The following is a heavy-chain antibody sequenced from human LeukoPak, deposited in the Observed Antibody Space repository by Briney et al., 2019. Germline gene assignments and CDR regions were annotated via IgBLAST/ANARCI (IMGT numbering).Heavy chain of an antibody. CDR1: GFTFSSYE. Sequence: GGSLRLSCAASGFTFSSYEMNWVRQAPGKGLERVSYISSSGSTIYYADSVKGRFTISRDNAKNSLYLQMNSLRAEVTAVYYCAELGITMIGGVWGKGTTVTISS. V-gene: IGHV3-48*03. J-gene: IGHJ6*04. D-gene: IGHD3-10*02. CDR3: AELGITMIGGV. CDR2: ISSSGSTI.